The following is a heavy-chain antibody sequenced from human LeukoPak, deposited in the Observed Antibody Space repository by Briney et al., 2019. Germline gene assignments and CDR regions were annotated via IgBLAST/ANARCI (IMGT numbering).Heavy chain of an antibody. J-gene: IGHJ1*01. CDR3: ARGAKQQLVPRAEYFQH. D-gene: IGHD6-13*01. CDR1: GGSISSYY. Sequence: SETLSLTCSVSGGSISSYYWSWIRQPAGKGLEWIGRIYSSGSTNYNASLKSRVTMSVDTSKNQFSLKLSSVTAADTAVYYCARGAKQQLVPRAEYFQHWGQGTLVTVSS. V-gene: IGHV4-4*07. CDR2: IYSSGST.